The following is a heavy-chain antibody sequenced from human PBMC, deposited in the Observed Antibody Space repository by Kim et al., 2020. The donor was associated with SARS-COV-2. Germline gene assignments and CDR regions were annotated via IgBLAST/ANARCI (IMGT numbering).Heavy chain of an antibody. J-gene: IGHJ3*02. CDR1: GGSISSYY. Sequence: SETLSLTCTVYGGSISSYYWSWIRQPPGKGLEWIGYIYHSGSTNYNPSLKSRVSISVDTFKNQFSLRLSSVTAADTAVYYCARGPERANDCDAVLMLGQG. V-gene: IGHV4-59*01. CDR2: IYHSGST. CDR3: ARGPERANDCDAVLM. D-gene: IGHD3-3*01.